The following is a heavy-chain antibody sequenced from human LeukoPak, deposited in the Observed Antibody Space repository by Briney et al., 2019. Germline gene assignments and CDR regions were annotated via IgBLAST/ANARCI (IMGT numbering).Heavy chain of an antibody. CDR3: ARNSVTGPGGAFDI. CDR1: GGSFSDYY. V-gene: IGHV4-34*01. J-gene: IGHJ3*02. Sequence: PSETLSLTCAVYGGSFSDYYWSWIRQPPGKGLEWIGEINHSGSTNYNPSLKSRVAISVDTSKNQFSLKLSSVTAADTAVYYCARNSVTGPGGAFDIWGQGTMVTVSS. CDR2: INHSGST. D-gene: IGHD2-21*02.